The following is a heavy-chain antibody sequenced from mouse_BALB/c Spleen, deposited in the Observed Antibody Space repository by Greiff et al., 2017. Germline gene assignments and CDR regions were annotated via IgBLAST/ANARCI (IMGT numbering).Heavy chain of an antibody. V-gene: IGHV5-9-3*01. Sequence: EVKLMESGGGLVKPGGSLKLSCAASGFTFSSYAMSWVRQTPEKRLEWVATISSGGSYTYYPDSVKGRFTISRDNAKNTLYLQMSSLRSEDTAMYYCARRSYDYGAMDYWGQGTSVTVSS. D-gene: IGHD1-1*01. J-gene: IGHJ4*01. CDR3: ARRSYDYGAMDY. CDR1: GFTFSSYA. CDR2: ISSGGSYT.